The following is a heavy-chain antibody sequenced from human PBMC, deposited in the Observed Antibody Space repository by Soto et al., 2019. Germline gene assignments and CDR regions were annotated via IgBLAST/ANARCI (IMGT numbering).Heavy chain of an antibody. D-gene: IGHD3-10*01. CDR3: ARGINYYESGDDAFDI. Sequence: QVQLVQSGAEVKKPGASVKVSCKASGYTFTSYDINWVRQATGQGLEWMGWMNPNSGNTGYAQKFQGRVTMTRNTSISTAYMELSSLRSEDTAVYYCARGINYYESGDDAFDILGQGTMVTVSS. CDR1: GYTFTSYD. J-gene: IGHJ3*02. CDR2: MNPNSGNT. V-gene: IGHV1-8*01.